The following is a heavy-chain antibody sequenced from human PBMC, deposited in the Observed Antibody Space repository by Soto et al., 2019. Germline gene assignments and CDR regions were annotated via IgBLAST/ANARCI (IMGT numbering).Heavy chain of an antibody. CDR2: IHYSGST. Sequence: QVQLQESGPGLVKPSETLSLTCTVSGDSISNYYWIWIRQPPGKGLEWIGYIHYSGSTNYNPSFKSRVTISVDTSKNQFSLKLSSVTAADTAIYYCAGTVIAVAAFDFDYWGQGTLVTVSS. D-gene: IGHD6-19*01. J-gene: IGHJ4*02. V-gene: IGHV4-59*01. CDR1: GDSISNYY. CDR3: AGTVIAVAAFDFDY.